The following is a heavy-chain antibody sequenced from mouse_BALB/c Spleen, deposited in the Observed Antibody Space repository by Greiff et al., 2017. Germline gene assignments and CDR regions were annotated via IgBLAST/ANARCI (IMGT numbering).Heavy chain of an antibody. CDR3: ARWQGNWGLAY. V-gene: IGHV5-9*03. CDR2: ISSGGGNT. J-gene: IGHJ3*01. CDR1: GFTFSSYT. D-gene: IGHD4-1*01. Sequence: DVMLVESGGGLVKPGGSLKLSCAASGFTFSSYTMSWVRQTPEKRLEWVATISSGGGNTYYPDSVKGRFTISRDNAKNNLYLQMSSLRSEDTALYYCARWQGNWGLAYWGQGTLVTVSA.